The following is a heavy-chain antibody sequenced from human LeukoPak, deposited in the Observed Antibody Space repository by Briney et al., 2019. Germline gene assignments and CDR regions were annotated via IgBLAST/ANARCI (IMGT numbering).Heavy chain of an antibody. J-gene: IGHJ3*02. Sequence: SVKVSCKASGGTFSSYTISWVRQAPGQGLEWMGRIIPILGIANYAQKSQGRVTITADKSTSTAYMELSSLRSEDTAVYYCARDDRQWEPDDAFDIWGQGTMVTVSS. CDR1: GGTFSSYT. D-gene: IGHD1-26*01. CDR2: IIPILGIA. CDR3: ARDDRQWEPDDAFDI. V-gene: IGHV1-69*04.